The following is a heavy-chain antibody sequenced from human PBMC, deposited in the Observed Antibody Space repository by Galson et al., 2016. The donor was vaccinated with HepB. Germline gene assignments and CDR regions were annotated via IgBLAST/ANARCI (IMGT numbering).Heavy chain of an antibody. CDR2: IAWDDDK. CDR1: GFSLSTSGMS. V-gene: IGHV2-70*01. J-gene: IGHJ4*02. Sequence: PALVKPTQTLTLTCTFSGFSLSTSGMSVTWIRQPPGKALEWLGIIAWDDDKWYSTSLKTRLSISQDTSKNQVVLTMTNMESVDTATYYCVRTNLYHDFLSIYQDYWSQAFLVTVSS. D-gene: IGHD3-3*01. CDR3: VRTNLYHDFLSIYQDY.